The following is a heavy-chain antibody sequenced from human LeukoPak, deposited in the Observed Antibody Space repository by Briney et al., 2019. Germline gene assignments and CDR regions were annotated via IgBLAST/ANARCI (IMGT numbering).Heavy chain of an antibody. V-gene: IGHV3-30*02. Sequence: GGSLRLSCAASGFTFSSYAMSWVRQAPDKGLEWVAFVRYDGSNEYYADSVKGRFTISRDNSKNTLYLQMNSLRAEDTAVYYCAKEDWGPIDYWGQGTLVTVSS. D-gene: IGHD7-27*01. CDR2: VRYDGSNE. CDR3: AKEDWGPIDY. J-gene: IGHJ4*02. CDR1: GFTFSSYA.